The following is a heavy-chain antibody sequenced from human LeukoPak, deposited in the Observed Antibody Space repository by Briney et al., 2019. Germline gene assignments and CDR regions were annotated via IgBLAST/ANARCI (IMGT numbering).Heavy chain of an antibody. Sequence: RTGGSLRLSCAASGFTFSSYWMSWIRQAPGKGLEWVSYIGSTIYYADSVKGRFTISRDNAKNSLYLQMNSLRAEDTAVYYCARDRGIVGTTGYYYMDVWGKGTTVTVSS. J-gene: IGHJ6*03. CDR3: ARDRGIVGTTGYYYMDV. CDR1: GFTFSSYW. D-gene: IGHD1-26*01. V-gene: IGHV3-11*04. CDR2: IGSTI.